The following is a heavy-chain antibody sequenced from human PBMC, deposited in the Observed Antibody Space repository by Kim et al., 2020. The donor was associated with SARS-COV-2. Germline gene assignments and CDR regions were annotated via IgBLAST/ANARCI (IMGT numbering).Heavy chain of an antibody. V-gene: IGHV3-33*01. CDR2: IWYDGSNK. CDR1: GFTFSSYG. D-gene: IGHD1-20*01. J-gene: IGHJ6*02. Sequence: GGSLRLSCAASGFTFSSYGMHWVRQAPGKGLEWVAVIWYDGSNKYYADSVKGRFTISRDNSKNTLYLQMNSLRAEDTAVYYCARGLRYNWNDVWEWSEYYYYGMDVWGQGTTVTVSS. CDR3: ARGLRYNWNDVWEWSEYYYYGMDV.